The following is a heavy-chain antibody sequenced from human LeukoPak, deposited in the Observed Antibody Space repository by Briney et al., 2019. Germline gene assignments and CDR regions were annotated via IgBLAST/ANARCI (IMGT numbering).Heavy chain of an antibody. Sequence: SETLSLTCAVSGGSISSGGYSWGWIRQPPGKGLEWIGYIYHSGTTYYNPSLKSRVTISVDTSKNQFSLKLSSVTAADTAVYYCARRVPLLWFGELSQGGINFDYWGQGTLVTVSS. CDR3: ARRVPLLWFGELSQGGINFDY. CDR1: GGSISSGGYS. V-gene: IGHV4-30-2*01. D-gene: IGHD3-10*01. J-gene: IGHJ4*02. CDR2: IYHSGTT.